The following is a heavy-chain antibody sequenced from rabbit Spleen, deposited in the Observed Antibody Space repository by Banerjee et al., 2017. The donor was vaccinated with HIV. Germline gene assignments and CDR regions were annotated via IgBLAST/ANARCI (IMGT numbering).Heavy chain of an antibody. CDR2: IYTTTAIT. V-gene: IGHV1S40*01. D-gene: IGHD1-1*01. J-gene: IGHJ4*01. Sequence: QSLEESGGDLVKPGTSLTLTCTASGFTLSSSYWICWVRQAPGKGLEWIGCIYTTTAITRYASWAKGRFTISKTSSTTVTLQMTSLTAADTATYFCAKADGSGVSYDLWGPGTLVTVS. CDR1: GFTLSSSYW. CDR3: AKADGSGVSYDL.